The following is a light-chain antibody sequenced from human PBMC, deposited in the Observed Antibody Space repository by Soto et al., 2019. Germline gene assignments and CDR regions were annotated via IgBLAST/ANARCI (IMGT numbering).Light chain of an antibody. CDR3: QQYDSSPRT. CDR1: QTVSNHH. Sequence: EMVLTQSPGTLSLSPGEKATVSCSASQTVSNHHLTWEQPKPGPGPRLPLYGASSRATGIPDRFSGRGSGTDLTLTIHRLEPEDFAVYYCQQYDSSPRTFGQGNQVDIK. CDR2: GAS. V-gene: IGKV3-20*01. J-gene: IGKJ1*01.